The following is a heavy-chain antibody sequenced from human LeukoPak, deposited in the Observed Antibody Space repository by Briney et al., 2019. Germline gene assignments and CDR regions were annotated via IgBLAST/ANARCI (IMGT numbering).Heavy chain of an antibody. Sequence: PGGSLRLSCAASGFSFSSHWMSWVRQAPGTGMEGVANIKQDGSEKYYVDSVKGRFTISRDNAKNSLYLQMNSLRAEDTAVYYCARDVVVDYYYYYMDVWGKGTTVTVSS. V-gene: IGHV3-7*01. D-gene: IGHD2-2*01. CDR2: IKQDGSEK. CDR3: ARDVVVDYYYYYMDV. CDR1: GFSFSSHW. J-gene: IGHJ6*03.